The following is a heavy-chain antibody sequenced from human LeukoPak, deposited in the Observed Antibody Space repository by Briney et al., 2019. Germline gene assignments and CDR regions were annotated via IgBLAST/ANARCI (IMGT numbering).Heavy chain of an antibody. V-gene: IGHV4-34*01. CDR1: GGSFSGYY. D-gene: IGHD2-21*02. CDR3: ARRGEHGYLFCGGDCSFQYFDY. J-gene: IGHJ4*01. Sequence: SETLSLTCAVYGGSFSGYYWSWIRQPPGKGLEWIGEINHSGSTNYNSSLKSRVTISVDTSKNQFSLKLSSVTAADTAVYYCARRGEHGYLFCGGDCSFQYFDYWGHGTLVTVSS. CDR2: INHSGST.